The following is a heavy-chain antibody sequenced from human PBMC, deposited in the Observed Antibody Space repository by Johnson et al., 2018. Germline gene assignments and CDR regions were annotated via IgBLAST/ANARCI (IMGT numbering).Heavy chain of an antibody. J-gene: IGHJ3*02. V-gene: IGHV3-11*04. CDR3: ARGNYNDPIDI. CDR1: RFTFSDYY. CDR2: ISSSGTMK. D-gene: IGHD3-10*01. Sequence: PGGSLRLSCEASRFTFSDYYMSWIRQAPGKGLEWLSYISSSGTMKYYVDSVKGRFTISRDNAKKSLYLQMSSLRFEDTALYYCARGNYNDPIDIWGQGTMVTVSS.